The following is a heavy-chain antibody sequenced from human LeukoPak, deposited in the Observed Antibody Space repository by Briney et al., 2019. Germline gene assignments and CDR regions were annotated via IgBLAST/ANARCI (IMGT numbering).Heavy chain of an antibody. D-gene: IGHD4/OR15-4a*01. J-gene: IGHJ4*02. CDR3: AKESGALGAPLYDY. CDR2: ISDNGGGR. V-gene: IGHV3-23*01. CDR1: GFIFRNYA. Sequence: GGSLRLSCGASGFIFRNYAMSWVRQAPGEGLDWVSGISDNGGGRYYADSVKGRFTISRDNSKNMLYLQMNSLRAEDTAVYYCAKESGALGAPLYDYWGRGILVTASS.